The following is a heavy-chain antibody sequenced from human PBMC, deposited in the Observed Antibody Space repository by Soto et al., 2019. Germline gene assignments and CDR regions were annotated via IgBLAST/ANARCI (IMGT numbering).Heavy chain of an antibody. CDR1: GYTFTSYD. D-gene: IGHD6-19*01. J-gene: IGHJ5*02. Sequence: QVQLVQSGAEVKKPGASVKVSCKASGYTFTSYDIIWVRQATGQGLEWMGWMNPSTGNTDSAEKFQGRLTMTRNTSISPVYMELRSLSLEDTAVYYCARGRIIVAGGFDPWGQGTLVTVSS. V-gene: IGHV1-8*01. CDR3: ARGRIIVAGGFDP. CDR2: MNPSTGNT.